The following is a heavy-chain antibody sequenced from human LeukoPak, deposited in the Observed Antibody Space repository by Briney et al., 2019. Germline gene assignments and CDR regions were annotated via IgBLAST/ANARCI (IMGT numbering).Heavy chain of an antibody. CDR3: ASRSGGFDY. CDR2: ISGGSSAI. D-gene: IGHD2-15*01. CDR1: GFTFSFYS. J-gene: IGHJ4*02. Sequence: QPGGSLRLSCAASGFTFSFYSMNWVRQAPGKGLEWVSYISGGSSAIYYADSVKGRFTISRDNAKNSLYLQMDSLRPEDTAVFYCASRSGGFDYWGQGTLVTISS. V-gene: IGHV3-48*01.